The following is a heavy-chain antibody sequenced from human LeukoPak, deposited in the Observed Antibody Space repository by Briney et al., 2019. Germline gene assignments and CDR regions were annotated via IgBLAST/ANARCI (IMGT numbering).Heavy chain of an antibody. CDR1: GFTFSRYW. Sequence: GGSLRLSCAASGFTFSRYWMTWVRQAPGKGLEWVANIKQDGSEKYYVDSVKGRFTIYRDNAKNSLSLEMNSLRGEDTAVYYCARVLLEWLFAAYYYMDVWGKGTTVTVSS. D-gene: IGHD3-3*01. CDR2: IKQDGSEK. CDR3: ARVLLEWLFAAYYYMDV. V-gene: IGHV3-7*01. J-gene: IGHJ6*03.